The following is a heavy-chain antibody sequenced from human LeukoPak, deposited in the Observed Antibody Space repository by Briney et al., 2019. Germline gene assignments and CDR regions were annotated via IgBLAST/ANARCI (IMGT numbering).Heavy chain of an antibody. J-gene: IGHJ4*02. CDR1: GNYW. V-gene: IGHV3-74*01. CDR2: INSDGSWT. CDR3: AKDIWGSYPGYYFDY. D-gene: IGHD3-16*02. Sequence: GGSLRLSCAASGNYWMHWVRQVPGKGLVWVSHINSDGSWTSYADSVKGRFTISRDNAKNSLYLQMNSLRAEDTALYYCAKDIWGSYPGYYFDYWGQGTLVTVSS.